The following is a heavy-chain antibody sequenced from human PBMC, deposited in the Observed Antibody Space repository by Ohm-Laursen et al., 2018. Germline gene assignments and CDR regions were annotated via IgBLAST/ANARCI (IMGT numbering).Heavy chain of an antibody. V-gene: IGHV3-33*01. D-gene: IGHD3-22*01. CDR3: ALSYDYNFDY. J-gene: IGHJ4*02. CDR2: IWFDGSNK. CDR1: GFTFSGYG. Sequence: SLRLSCAASGFTFSGYGMHWVRQAPGKGLEWVAVIWFDGSNKYYADSVKGRFTTSRDNSKNTLYLQMNSLRAEDTAVYYCALSYDYNFDYWGQGTLVTVSS.